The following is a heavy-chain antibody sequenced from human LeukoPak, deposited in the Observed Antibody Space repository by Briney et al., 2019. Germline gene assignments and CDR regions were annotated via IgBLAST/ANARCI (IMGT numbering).Heavy chain of an antibody. D-gene: IGHD6-13*01. V-gene: IGHV4-59*08. CDR2: IYYSGST. J-gene: IGHJ4*02. CDR1: GGSISSYY. Sequence: SETLSLTCTVSGGSISSYYWSWIRQPPGKGLEWIGYIYYSGSTNYNPSLKSRVTISVDTSKNQFSLKLSSVTAADTAVYYCAGGIAAAGFDCWGQGTLVTVSS. CDR3: AGGIAAAGFDC.